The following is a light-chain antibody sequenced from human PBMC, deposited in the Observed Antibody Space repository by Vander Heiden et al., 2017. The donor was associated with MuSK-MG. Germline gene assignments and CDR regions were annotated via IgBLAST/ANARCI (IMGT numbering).Light chain of an antibody. V-gene: IGKV3-11*01. CDR2: DAS. Sequence: EIVLTQSPATLSLSPGERATLSCRASQSVSSYLAWYQQKPGQAPRLLIYDASNRATGIPARFSGSGSRTAFTLTISSLEPEDFAVYYCQQRSTWPLTFGGGTKVEIK. CDR1: QSVSSY. J-gene: IGKJ4*01. CDR3: QQRSTWPLT.